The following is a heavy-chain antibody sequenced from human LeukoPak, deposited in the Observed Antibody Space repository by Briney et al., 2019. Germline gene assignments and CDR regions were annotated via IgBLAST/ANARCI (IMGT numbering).Heavy chain of an antibody. CDR2: INHSGST. Sequence: ASETLSLTCAVYGGSFSGYYWSWIRQPPGKGLEWIGEINHSGSTNYNPSLKSRVTISVDTSKNQFSLKLSSVTAADTAVYYCARGGVAGSPGSEFDYWGQGTLVTVS. CDR3: ARGGVAGSPGSEFDY. V-gene: IGHV4-34*01. D-gene: IGHD3-10*01. CDR1: GGSFSGYY. J-gene: IGHJ4*02.